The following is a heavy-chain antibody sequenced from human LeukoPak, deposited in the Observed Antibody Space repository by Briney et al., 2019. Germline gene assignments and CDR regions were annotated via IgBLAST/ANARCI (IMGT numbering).Heavy chain of an antibody. V-gene: IGHV4-59*01. CDR2: LYYSGST. CDR1: GGSTSSYY. D-gene: IGHD3-16*01. Sequence: PSETLSHTCTVSGGSTSSYYWSWIRQPPGKGLEWIGSLYYSGSTNSNPSLKTRVTMSVDTYKNRFSLNLSSMTAADTAVYYCARANMIISAFDFWGQGTMVTVSS. CDR3: ARANMIISAFDF. J-gene: IGHJ3*01.